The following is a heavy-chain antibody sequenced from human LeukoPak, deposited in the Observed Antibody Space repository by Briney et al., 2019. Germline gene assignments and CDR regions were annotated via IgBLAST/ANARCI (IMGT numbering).Heavy chain of an antibody. V-gene: IGHV3-30*18. CDR3: AKDLGGSGWYGAY. D-gene: IGHD6-19*01. J-gene: IGHJ4*02. Sequence: GRSLRLSCAASGFTFSSYGMHGVRQAPGKGLEWVAVISYDGSNKYYADSVKGRFTISRDNPKNTLYLQMNSLRAEDTAVYYCAKDLGGSGWYGAYWGQGTLVTVSS. CDR1: GFTFSSYG. CDR2: ISYDGSNK.